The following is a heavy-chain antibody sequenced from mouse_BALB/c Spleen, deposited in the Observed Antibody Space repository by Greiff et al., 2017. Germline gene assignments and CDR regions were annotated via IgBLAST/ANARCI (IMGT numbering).Heavy chain of an antibody. CDR3: ARNEYFDV. J-gene: IGHJ1*01. Sequence: VKLVESGPGLVAPSQSLSITCTVSGFSLTSYGVHWVRQPPGKGLEWLGVIWAGGSTNYNSALMSSLSIIKDNSKSQVFFNMNSLQANETAIYYCARNEYFDVWGAGTTVTVSS. V-gene: IGHV2-9*02. CDR2: IWAGGST. CDR1: GFSLTSYG.